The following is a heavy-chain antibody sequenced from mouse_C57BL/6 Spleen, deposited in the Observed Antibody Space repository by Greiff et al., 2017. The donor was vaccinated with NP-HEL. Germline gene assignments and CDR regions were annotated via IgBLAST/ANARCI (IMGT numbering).Heavy chain of an antibody. V-gene: IGHV1-80*01. CDR2: IYPGDGDT. CDR1: GYAFSSYW. D-gene: IGHD1-1*01. J-gene: IGHJ3*01. Sequence: QVQLKESGAELVKPGASVKISCKASGYAFSSYWMNWVKQRPGKGLEWIGQIYPGDGDTNYNGKFKGKATLTADKSSSTAYMQLSSLTSEDSAVYFCARSRDTTVPFAYWGQGTLVTVSA. CDR3: ARSRDTTVPFAY.